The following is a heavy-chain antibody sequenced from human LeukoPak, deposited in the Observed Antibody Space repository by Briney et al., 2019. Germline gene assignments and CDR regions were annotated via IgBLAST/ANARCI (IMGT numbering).Heavy chain of an antibody. CDR3: ARDGTVCTGGSCYAY. J-gene: IGHJ4*02. V-gene: IGHV4-4*08. Sequence: SETLSLTCTVSGGSLSTYYWSWIRQPPGKGLEWIGYIYNSGSTNYSPSLRSRVTISVDTSKNQFSLKLSSVTAADTAVYYCARDGTVCTGGSCYAYWGQGTLVTVSS. CDR1: GGSLSTYY. CDR2: IYNSGST. D-gene: IGHD2-8*02.